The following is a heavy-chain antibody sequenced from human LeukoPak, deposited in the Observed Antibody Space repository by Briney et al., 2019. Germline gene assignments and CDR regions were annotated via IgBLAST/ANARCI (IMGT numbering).Heavy chain of an antibody. V-gene: IGHV1-2*02. Sequence: GASVKVSCKASGYSFTTYAMNWVRQAPGQGLEWMGWINPNSGDTYYAEKFEGRVTMTRDTSITTAYMELSRPTSDDTAMYYCARDGITIVRGVIIGDVWGEGTTVTISS. CDR2: INPNSGDT. J-gene: IGHJ6*04. D-gene: IGHD3-10*01. CDR3: ARDGITIVRGVIIGDV. CDR1: GYSFTTYA.